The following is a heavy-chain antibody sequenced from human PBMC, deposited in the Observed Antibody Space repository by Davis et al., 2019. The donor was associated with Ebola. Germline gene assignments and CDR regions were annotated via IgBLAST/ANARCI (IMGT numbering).Heavy chain of an antibody. CDR2: IYYTGST. Sequence: SETLSLTCTVSGGSISSGVYYWGWIRQPPGKGLEWIGYIYYTGSTDYNPSLESRVTISMDTSKNQFSLKLTSVTAADTAMYYCARLHNWNGLDYWGQGTLVTVSS. CDR1: GGSISSGVYY. CDR3: ARLHNWNGLDY. V-gene: IGHV4-61*05. J-gene: IGHJ4*02. D-gene: IGHD1-20*01.